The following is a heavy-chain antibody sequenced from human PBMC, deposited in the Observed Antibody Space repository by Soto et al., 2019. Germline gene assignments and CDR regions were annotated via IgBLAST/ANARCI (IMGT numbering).Heavy chain of an antibody. D-gene: IGHD6-19*01. CDR1: GFTLSSYA. CDR2: ISGSGGST. V-gene: IGHV3-23*01. Sequence: PGGSLRLSCAASGFTLSSYAMRWVRQAPGKGLEWVSAISGSGGSTYYADSVKGRFTISRDNSKNTLYLQMNSLRAEDTAVYYCAKDRRQIAVAGNGLDYWGQGTLVTVSS. J-gene: IGHJ4*02. CDR3: AKDRRQIAVAGNGLDY.